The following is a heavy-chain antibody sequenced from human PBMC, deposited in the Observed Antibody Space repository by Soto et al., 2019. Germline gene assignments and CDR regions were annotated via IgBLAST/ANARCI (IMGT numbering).Heavy chain of an antibody. V-gene: IGHV4-34*01. CDR2: INHSGST. D-gene: IGHD1-7*01. J-gene: IGHJ4*02. Sequence: QVQLQQWGAGLLKPSETLSLTCAVYGGSFSGYYWSWIRQPPGKGLEWIGEINHSGSTNYNPSLKSRVTISVDTSKNQFSLKLSSVTAADTAVYYCARMNVELRAYYFDYWGQGTLVTVSS. CDR1: GGSFSGYY. CDR3: ARMNVELRAYYFDY.